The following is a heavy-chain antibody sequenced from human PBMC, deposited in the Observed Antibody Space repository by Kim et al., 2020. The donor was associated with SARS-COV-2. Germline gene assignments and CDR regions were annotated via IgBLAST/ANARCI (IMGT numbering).Heavy chain of an antibody. Sequence: YGDSVKGRLTISRDNAKNSLYLQMNGLRAEDTALYYCAKDRGSSPWYFDYWGQGTLVTVSS. D-gene: IGHD1-26*01. J-gene: IGHJ4*02. CDR3: AKDRGSSPWYFDY. V-gene: IGHV3-9*01.